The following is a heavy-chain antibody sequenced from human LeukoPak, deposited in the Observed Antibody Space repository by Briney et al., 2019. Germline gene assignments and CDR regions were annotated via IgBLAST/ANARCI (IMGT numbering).Heavy chain of an antibody. CDR3: AKQSYARSLGE. D-gene: IGHD2-8*01. CDR2: TNSGGTST. Sequence: GGSLRLSCATSGFPFSDFSMRWVRQAPGKGLEWISTTNSGGTSTYYAESVKGRFTISRDNSKNTLNLQMSSLRVEDTAVYYCAKQSYARSLGEGGPGTLVSVSS. V-gene: IGHV3-23*01. CDR1: GFPFSDFS. J-gene: IGHJ4*02.